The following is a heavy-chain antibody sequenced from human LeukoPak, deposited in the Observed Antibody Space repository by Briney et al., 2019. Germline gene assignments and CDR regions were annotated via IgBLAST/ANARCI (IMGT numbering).Heavy chain of an antibody. CDR1: GYTFTGYY. V-gene: IGHV1-2*06. CDR2: INHNSGGT. CDR3: ARDLNFKRQSSSGY. J-gene: IGHJ4*02. D-gene: IGHD6-13*01. Sequence: ASVKVSCKASGYTFTGYYMHWVRQAPGQGLEWMGRINHNSGGTNYAQKFQGRVTMTRDTSISTAYMELSRLRSDDTAVYYCARDLNFKRQSSSGYWGQGTLVTVSS.